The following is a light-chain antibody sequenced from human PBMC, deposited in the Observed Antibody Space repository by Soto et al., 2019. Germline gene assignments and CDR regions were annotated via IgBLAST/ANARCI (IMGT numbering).Light chain of an antibody. V-gene: IGKV1-5*03. Sequence: DMQMTQSPSTLSASVGDRVTITCRASQSINKWLAWYQQKPGKAPKLLIYKASTLEIGVPSRFSGSGSGTEFTLTISNLQPDEFATYYCQQYGNFWTFGPGTKVEIK. CDR3: QQYGNFWT. J-gene: IGKJ1*01. CDR1: QSINKW. CDR2: KAS.